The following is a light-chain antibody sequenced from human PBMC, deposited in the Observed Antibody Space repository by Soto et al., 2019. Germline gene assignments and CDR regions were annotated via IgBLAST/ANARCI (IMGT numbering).Light chain of an antibody. V-gene: IGKV1-12*01. CDR2: AAS. CDR1: HDVSSR. J-gene: IGKJ5*01. CDR3: QEASSIPIT. Sequence: DIQMTQSPSSVSASVGDRVTITCRASHDVSSRLAWYQQKPGKAPNLLIYAASTLQSGVPSRFSGSGSGTDFTLTINSLQPEDFGTYYCQEASSIPITFGQGTRLEIK.